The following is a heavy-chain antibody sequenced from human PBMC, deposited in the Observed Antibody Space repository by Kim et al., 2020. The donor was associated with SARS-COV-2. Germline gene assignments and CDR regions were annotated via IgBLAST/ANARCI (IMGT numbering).Heavy chain of an antibody. Sequence: SVKVSCKASGGTFSSYAISWVRQAPGQGLEWMGGIIPIFGTANYAQKFQGRVTITADESTSTAYMELSSLRSEDTAVYYCARATRRYNWNHPNDYWGQGTLVTVSS. J-gene: IGHJ4*02. V-gene: IGHV1-69*13. CDR3: ARATRRYNWNHPNDY. CDR2: IIPIFGTA. CDR1: GGTFSSYA. D-gene: IGHD1-20*01.